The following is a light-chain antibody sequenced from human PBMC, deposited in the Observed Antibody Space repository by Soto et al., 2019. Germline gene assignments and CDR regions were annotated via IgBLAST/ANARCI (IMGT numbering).Light chain of an antibody. CDR2: DVS. V-gene: IGLV2-14*01. J-gene: IGLJ2*01. CDR1: SSDVGAYNY. CDR3: SSYTSSSTLV. Sequence: QSALTQPASVSGSPGQSITISCTGTSSDVGAYNYVSWYQQRPGKAPKLMIFDVSNRPSGFSNRFSGSKSGNTASLTISGLQAEDEADYYCSSYTSSSTLVFGGGTKVTVL.